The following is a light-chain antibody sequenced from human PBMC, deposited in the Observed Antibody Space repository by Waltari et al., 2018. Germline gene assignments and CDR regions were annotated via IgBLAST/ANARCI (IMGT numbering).Light chain of an antibody. CDR3: CSYARSGTVL. CDR1: SSDVGSYNL. J-gene: IGLJ2*01. Sequence: QSALTQPASVSGSPGQSITISCTGTSSDVGSYNLVSWYQQHPGKAPKLMIYEVVKRPCVVSNRFSCSTSANAASLTISGLQAEDEGDYYCCSYARSGTVLFGGGTKLTVL. V-gene: IGLV2-23*02. CDR2: EVV.